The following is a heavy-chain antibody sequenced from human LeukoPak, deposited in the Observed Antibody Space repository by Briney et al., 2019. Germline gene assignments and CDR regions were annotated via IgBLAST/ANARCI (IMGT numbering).Heavy chain of an antibody. CDR3: ARTPFDYGGNSGNY. CDR1: GGSFSGYY. D-gene: IGHD4-23*01. Sequence: SETLSLTCAVYGGSFSGYYWSWIRQPPGKGLEWIGEINHSGSTNYNPSLKSRVTISVDTSKNQFSLKLSSVTAADTAVYYCARTPFDYGGNSGNYWGQGTLVTVPS. J-gene: IGHJ4*02. CDR2: INHSGST. V-gene: IGHV4-34*01.